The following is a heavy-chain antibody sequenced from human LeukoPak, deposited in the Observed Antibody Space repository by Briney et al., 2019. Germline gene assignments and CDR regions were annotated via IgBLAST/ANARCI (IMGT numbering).Heavy chain of an antibody. D-gene: IGHD3-10*01. CDR1: GGSISSSSYY. Sequence: SETLSLTCTVSGGSISSSSYYWGWIRQPPGKGLEWIGSIYYSGSTNYNPSLKSRVTISVDTSKNQFSLKLSSVTAADTAVYYCARGGIRGVIIPSRKHTLDYWGQGTLVTVSS. CDR3: ARGGIRGVIIPSRKHTLDY. J-gene: IGHJ4*02. CDR2: IYYSGST. V-gene: IGHV4-39*07.